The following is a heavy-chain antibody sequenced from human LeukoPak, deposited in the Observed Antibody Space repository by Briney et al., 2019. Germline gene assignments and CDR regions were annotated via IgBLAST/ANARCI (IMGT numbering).Heavy chain of an antibody. CDR1: GYSFTSYW. D-gene: IGHD6-13*01. CDR2: IYPGDSDT. J-gene: IGHJ4*02. Sequence: GESLKISCKGSGYSFTSYWISWVRQMPGKGLEWMGIIYPGDSDTRYSPSFQGQVTISADKSISTAYLQWSSLKASDTAMYYCARGGYSSSWYYYFDYWGQGTLVTVSS. V-gene: IGHV5-51*01. CDR3: ARGGYSSSWYYYFDY.